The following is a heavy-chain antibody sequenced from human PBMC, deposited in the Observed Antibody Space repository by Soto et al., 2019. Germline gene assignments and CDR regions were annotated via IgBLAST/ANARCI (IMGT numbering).Heavy chain of an antibody. CDR2: ISAYNGNT. J-gene: IGHJ6*02. CDR3: ARVKYSPPYHDYYGMDV. V-gene: IGHV1-18*01. CDR1: GYTFTSYG. D-gene: IGHD5-18*01. Sequence: QVQLVQSGAEVKKPGASVKVSCKASGYTFTSYGISWVRQAPGQGLEWMGWISAYNGNTHYAQKLQGRVTITTDTSTSTAYMELRSLRSDDTAVYYCARVKYSPPYHDYYGMDVWGQGNTVTVSS.